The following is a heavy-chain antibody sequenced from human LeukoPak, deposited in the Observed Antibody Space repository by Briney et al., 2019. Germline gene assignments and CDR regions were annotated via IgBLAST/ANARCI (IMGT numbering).Heavy chain of an antibody. D-gene: IGHD6-6*01. CDR3: ARVTVEYSSSLLGYWFDP. CDR2: IYTSGST. V-gene: IGHV4-4*07. J-gene: IGHJ5*02. CDR1: GGSISSYY. Sequence: SETLSLTCTVSGGSISSYYWSWIRQPAGKGLEWIGRIYTSGSTNYNPSLKSRVTMSVDTSKNQFSLKLSSVTAADTAVYYCARVTVEYSSSLLGYWFDPWGQGTLVTVSS.